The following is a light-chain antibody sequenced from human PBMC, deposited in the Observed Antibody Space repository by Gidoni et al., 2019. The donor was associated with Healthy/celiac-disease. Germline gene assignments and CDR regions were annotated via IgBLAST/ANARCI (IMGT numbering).Light chain of an antibody. CDR2: AAS. CDR1: QGISSS. Sequence: DIQLTQSPSFLSASVGDRVTITCRASQGISSSLAWYQQKPGKAPTPLIYAASTLQSGVPSRFSGSGSGTEFTLTLSRLQPEDFATYYCQQLNSYPHTFGGGTQVEIK. CDR3: QQLNSYPHT. J-gene: IGKJ4*01. V-gene: IGKV1-9*01.